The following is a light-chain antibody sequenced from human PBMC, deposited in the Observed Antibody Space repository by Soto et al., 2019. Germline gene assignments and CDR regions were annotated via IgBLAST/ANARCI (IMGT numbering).Light chain of an antibody. CDR1: SSDVGGYDF. CDR3: SSYAGNRHFYV. CDR2: EVT. V-gene: IGLV2-8*01. Sequence: QSALTQPPSASGSPGQSVAISCTGTSSDVGGYDFVSWYQQHPGKAPRLVIYEVTKRPSGIADRFSGSKSGNTASLTVSGLQAEDEADYYCSSYAGNRHFYVFGPGTQLTVL. J-gene: IGLJ7*01.